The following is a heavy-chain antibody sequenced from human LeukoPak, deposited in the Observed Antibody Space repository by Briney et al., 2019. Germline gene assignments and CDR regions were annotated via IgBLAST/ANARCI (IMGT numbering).Heavy chain of an antibody. J-gene: IGHJ4*02. V-gene: IGHV3-74*01. CDR1: GFTFSSYW. D-gene: IGHD6-6*01. CDR3: ARQQYSSPEY. Sequence: GGSLILSCAASGFTFSSYWMHWVRQAPGKGLLWVSRINGDGSTTNYADSVKGRFTISRDNAKNKLYLQMNSLRAEDTAVYYCARQQYSSPEYWGQGTLVTVSS. CDR2: INGDGSTT.